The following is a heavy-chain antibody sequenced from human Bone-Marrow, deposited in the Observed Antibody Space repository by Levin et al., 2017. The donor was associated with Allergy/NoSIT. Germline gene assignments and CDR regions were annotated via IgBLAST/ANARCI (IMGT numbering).Heavy chain of an antibody. CDR2: ITSYNGYT. Sequence: GASVKVSCKASGYTFTNYGFNWVRQAPGQGLEWMGWITSYNGYTNYPQKLQDRVTMTIDTSTNTAYMELRSLRSDDTAMYYCAGSQGTVATTFDYWGQGTLVTVSS. CDR1: GYTFTNYG. D-gene: IGHD6-19*01. CDR3: AGSQGTVATTFDY. J-gene: IGHJ4*02. V-gene: IGHV1-18*01.